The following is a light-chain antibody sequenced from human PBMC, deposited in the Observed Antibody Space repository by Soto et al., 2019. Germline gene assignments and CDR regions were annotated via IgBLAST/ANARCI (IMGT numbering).Light chain of an antibody. CDR3: QQRSNWPLT. V-gene: IGKV3-11*01. CDR2: DAS. Sequence: EIVLTQSPATLSLSPGEGATLSCRASQSVSRYLAWYQQKPGQAPRVLIYDASNRATGIPARFSGSGSGTDFTLTISSLEPEDFAVYYCQQRSNWPLTFGGGTKVEIK. J-gene: IGKJ4*01. CDR1: QSVSRY.